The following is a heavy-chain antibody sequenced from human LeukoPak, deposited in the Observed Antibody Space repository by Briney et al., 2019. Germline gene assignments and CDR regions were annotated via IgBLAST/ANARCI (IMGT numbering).Heavy chain of an antibody. CDR2: IYPGDSDT. V-gene: IGHV5-51*01. D-gene: IGHD5-24*01. Sequence: GESLKISCKGFGYNFNTYWIGWVRQMPGKGLEWMGIIYPGDSDTRYSPSFQGQVTISADKSISTAYLQWSSLKASDTAMYYCARLGTIPGDYDYWGQGTLVSVSS. J-gene: IGHJ4*02. CDR3: ARLGTIPGDYDY. CDR1: GYNFNTYW.